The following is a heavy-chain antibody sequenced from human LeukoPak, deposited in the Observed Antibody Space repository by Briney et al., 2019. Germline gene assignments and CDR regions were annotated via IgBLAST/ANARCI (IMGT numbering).Heavy chain of an antibody. D-gene: IGHD2-8*01. CDR3: ARGHCTNGVCYSELLDY. V-gene: IGHV3-23*01. CDR2: ISGSGGST. CDR1: GFIFSSYS. J-gene: IGHJ4*02. Sequence: GGSLRLSCAASGFIFSSYSMNWVPQAPGKGLEWVSAISGSGGSTYYAESVKGRFTISRDNSKNTLYLQMNSLRAEDTAVYYRARGHCTNGVCYSELLDYWGQGTLVTVSS.